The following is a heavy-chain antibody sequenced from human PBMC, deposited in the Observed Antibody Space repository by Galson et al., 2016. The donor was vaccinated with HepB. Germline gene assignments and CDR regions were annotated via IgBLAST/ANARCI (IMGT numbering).Heavy chain of an antibody. CDR2: IYSGGDT. Sequence: SLRLSCAASGLTVYNNCMSWVRQAPGKGLECISLIYSGGDTVYADSVKGRFTISRDHSKNTVYLQMNGLRVEDTAVYYCARDPPSVATGTWAWGQGTQVTVSS. CDR1: GLTVYNNC. D-gene: IGHD3-9*01. CDR3: ARDPPSVATGTWA. V-gene: IGHV3-66*01. J-gene: IGHJ5*02.